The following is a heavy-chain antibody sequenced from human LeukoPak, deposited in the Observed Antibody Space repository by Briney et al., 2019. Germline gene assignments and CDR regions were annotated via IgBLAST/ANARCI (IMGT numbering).Heavy chain of an antibody. Sequence: GGSLRLSCAASGFTFSSYGMHWVRQAPGKGLEWVAVIWYDGSNKYYADSVKGRVTISRDNSKNTLYLQMNSLRAEDTAVYYCARSLVVVAAEKTNDAFDIWGQGTMVTVSS. J-gene: IGHJ3*02. V-gene: IGHV3-33*01. CDR2: IWYDGSNK. CDR3: ARSLVVVAAEKTNDAFDI. CDR1: GFTFSSYG. D-gene: IGHD2-15*01.